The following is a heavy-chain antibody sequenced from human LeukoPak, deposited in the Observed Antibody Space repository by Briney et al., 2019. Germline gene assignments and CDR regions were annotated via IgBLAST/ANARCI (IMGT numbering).Heavy chain of an antibody. J-gene: IGHJ4*02. V-gene: IGHV3-49*03. CDR2: IRSKVYGGTP. CDR3: TRDQTPYY. Sequence: GGSLRLSCRDSGFTFGDYAISWFRQAPGKGLEWVGFIRSKVYGGTPEYAASVKGRFTISRDDSKGIAYLQMNSLKTEDTAVYYCTRDQTPYYWGQGTLVTVSP. CDR1: GFTFGDYA.